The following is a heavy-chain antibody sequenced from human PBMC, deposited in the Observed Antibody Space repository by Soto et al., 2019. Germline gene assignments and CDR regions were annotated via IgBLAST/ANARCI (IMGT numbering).Heavy chain of an antibody. V-gene: IGHV4-61*01. CDR3: ATGRDDFDY. CDR1: GGSVSSRSYY. CDR2: IYYSGST. Sequence: SETLSLTCTVSGGSVSSRSYYWSWIRQPPGKGLEWIGYIYYSGSTNYNPSLKSRVTISVDTSKNQFSLKLSSVTAADTAVYYCATGRDDFDYWGQGTLVTVSS. D-gene: IGHD3-16*01. J-gene: IGHJ4*02.